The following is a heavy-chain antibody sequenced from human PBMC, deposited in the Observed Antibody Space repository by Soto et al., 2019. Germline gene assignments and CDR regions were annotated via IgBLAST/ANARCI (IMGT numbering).Heavy chain of an antibody. CDR3: ARATTVTNGGLFDY. J-gene: IGHJ4*02. D-gene: IGHD4-17*01. Sequence: PSETLSLTCAVSGGSISSGGYSWSWIRQPPGKGLEWIGYIYHSGSTYYNPSLKSRVTISVDRSKNQFSLKLSSVTAADTAAYYCARATTVTNGGLFDYWGQGTLVTVSS. V-gene: IGHV4-30-2*01. CDR2: IYHSGST. CDR1: GGSISSGGYS.